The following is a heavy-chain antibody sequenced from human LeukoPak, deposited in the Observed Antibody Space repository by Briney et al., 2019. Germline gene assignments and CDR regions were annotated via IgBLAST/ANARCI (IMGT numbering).Heavy chain of an antibody. J-gene: IGHJ5*02. D-gene: IGHD3-9*01. CDR1: GYTFTSYG. V-gene: IGHV1-18*01. Sequence: ASVKVSCKASGYTFTSYGISWVRQAPGQGLEWMGWISADNGNTYYAQKLQGRVTLTTDTSTSTAYMELRSLRSDDTAVYYCARSGRYFGWSNWFDPWGQGTLVTVSS. CDR3: ARSGRYFGWSNWFDP. CDR2: ISADNGNT.